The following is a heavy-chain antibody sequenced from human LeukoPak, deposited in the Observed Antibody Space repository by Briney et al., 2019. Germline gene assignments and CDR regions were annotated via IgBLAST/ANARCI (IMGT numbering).Heavy chain of an antibody. CDR3: ARGRSGPLSAFDY. Sequence: SETLSLTCTVSGGSISSYYWSWIRQPPGQGLEWIGYIYYSGSTNYNPSLKSRVTISVDTSKNQFSLKLSSVTAADTAVYYCARGRSGPLSAFDYWGQGTLVTVSS. V-gene: IGHV4-59*01. D-gene: IGHD2-15*01. CDR1: GGSISSYY. J-gene: IGHJ4*02. CDR2: IYYSGST.